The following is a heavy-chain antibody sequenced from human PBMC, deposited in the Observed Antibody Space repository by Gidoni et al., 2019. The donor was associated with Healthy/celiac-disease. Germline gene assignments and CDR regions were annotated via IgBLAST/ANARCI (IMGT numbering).Heavy chain of an antibody. D-gene: IGHD2-8*01. V-gene: IGHV1-69*04. CDR1: GGTFSSYA. Sequence: QVQLVQSGAEVKKPGSSVKVSCKASGGTFSSYAISWVRQAPGQGLEWMGRIIPILGISNYAQKFQGRVTITADKSTSTAYMELSSLRSEDTAVYYCAREGYCTNGVCYIYYWGQGTLVTVSS. J-gene: IGHJ4*02. CDR2: IIPILGIS. CDR3: AREGYCTNGVCYIYY.